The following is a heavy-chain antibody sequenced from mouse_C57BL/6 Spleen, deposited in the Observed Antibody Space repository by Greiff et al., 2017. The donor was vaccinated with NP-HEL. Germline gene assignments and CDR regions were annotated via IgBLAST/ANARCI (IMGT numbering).Heavy chain of an antibody. CDR1: GFTFSSYA. CDR3: ARGDYGSSLRFAY. J-gene: IGHJ3*01. V-gene: IGHV5-4*03. D-gene: IGHD1-1*01. CDR2: ISDGGSYT. Sequence: EVKLVESGGGLVKPGGSLKLSCAASGFTFSSYAMSWVRQTPEKRLEWVATISDGGSYTYYPDNVKGRFTISRDNAKNNLYLQMSHLKSEDTAMYYCARGDYGSSLRFAYWGQGTLVTVSA.